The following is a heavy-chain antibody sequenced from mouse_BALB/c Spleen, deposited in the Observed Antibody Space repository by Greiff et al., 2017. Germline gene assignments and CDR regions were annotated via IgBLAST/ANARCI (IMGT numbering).Heavy chain of an antibody. CDR1: GFTFSNYW. CDR2: IRLKSNNYAT. J-gene: IGHJ2*01. Sequence: DVHLVESGGGLVQPGGSMKLSCVASGFTFSNYWMNWVRQSPEKGLEWVAEIRLKSNNYATHYAESVKGRFTISRDDSKSSVYLQMNNLRAEDTGIYYCTSNWYFDYWGQGTTLTVSS. CDR3: TSNWYFDY. V-gene: IGHV6-6*02. D-gene: IGHD4-1*02.